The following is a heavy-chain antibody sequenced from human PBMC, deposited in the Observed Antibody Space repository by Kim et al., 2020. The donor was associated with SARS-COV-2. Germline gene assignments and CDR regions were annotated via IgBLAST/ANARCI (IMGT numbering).Heavy chain of an antibody. V-gene: IGHV7-4-1*02. Sequence: ASVKVSCKASGYTFTSYAMNWVRQAPGQGLEWMGWINTNTGNPTYAQGFTGRFVFSLDTSVSTAYLQISSLKAEDTAMYYCARGDLWFGERYYYYGMDVWGQGTTVTVSS. CDR1: GYTFTSYA. D-gene: IGHD3-10*01. CDR2: INTNTGNP. CDR3: ARGDLWFGERYYYYGMDV. J-gene: IGHJ6*02.